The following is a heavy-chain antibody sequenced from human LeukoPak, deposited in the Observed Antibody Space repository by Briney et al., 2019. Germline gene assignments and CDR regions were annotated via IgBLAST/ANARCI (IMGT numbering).Heavy chain of an antibody. J-gene: IGHJ4*02. V-gene: IGHV4-61*02. Sequence: SQTLSLTCTVSGGSISSGSYYWSWIRQPAGKGLEWIGRIYTCGSTNYNPSLKSRVTISVDTSKNQFSLKLSSVTAADTAVYYCARDSTVTTHFDYWGQGTLVTVSS. CDR3: ARDSTVTTHFDY. D-gene: IGHD4-11*01. CDR2: IYTCGST. CDR1: GGSISSGSYY.